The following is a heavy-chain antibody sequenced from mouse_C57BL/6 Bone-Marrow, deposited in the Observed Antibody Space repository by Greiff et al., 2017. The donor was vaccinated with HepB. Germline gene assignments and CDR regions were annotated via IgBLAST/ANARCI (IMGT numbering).Heavy chain of an antibody. CDR3: TRDFITDAMDY. J-gene: IGHJ4*01. D-gene: IGHD1-1*01. V-gene: IGHV1-15*01. Sequence: VQLQQSGAELVRPGASVTLSCKASGYTFTDYEMHWVKQTPVHGLEWIGAIDPETGGTAYNQKFKGKAILTADKSSSTAYMELRSLTSEDSAVYYCTRDFITDAMDYWGQGTSVTVSS. CDR1: GYTFTDYE. CDR2: IDPETGGT.